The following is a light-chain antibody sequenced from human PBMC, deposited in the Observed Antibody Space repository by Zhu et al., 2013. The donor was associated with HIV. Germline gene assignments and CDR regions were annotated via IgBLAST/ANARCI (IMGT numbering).Light chain of an antibody. J-gene: IGLJ1*01. CDR1: SSDLGTYNY. V-gene: IGLV2-14*01. Sequence: QSALTQPASVSASPGQSITISCTGTSSDLGTYNYVSWYQQYPGKAPKLMIYDVSNRPSGVSNRFSGSKSGNVASLTISGLQAKDEADYYCSSYVGGNTYVFGTGTKVTVL. CDR2: DVS. CDR3: SSYVGGNTYV.